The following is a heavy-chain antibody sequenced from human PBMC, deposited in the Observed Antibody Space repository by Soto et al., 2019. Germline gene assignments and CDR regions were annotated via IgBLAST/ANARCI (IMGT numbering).Heavy chain of an antibody. CDR2: IQSDGSKK. J-gene: IGHJ4*02. V-gene: IGHV3-33*01. D-gene: IGHD2-2*01. CDR3: ARDDCSSPSCYVY. Sequence: GALRLSCAASGFFFRKFCMHWVRRGPGKGLEWVAAIQSDGSKKYYADSVKGRFTISRDNSKNTLDLQMDSLRAEDTGVYFCARDDCSSPSCYVYWGQGTPVTVSS. CDR1: GFFFRKFC.